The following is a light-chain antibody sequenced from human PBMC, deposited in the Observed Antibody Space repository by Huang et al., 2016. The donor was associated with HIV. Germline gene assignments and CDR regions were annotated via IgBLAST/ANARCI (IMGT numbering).Light chain of an antibody. CDR1: QSISSS. J-gene: IGKJ2*01. CDR3: QQSYSTPYT. CDR2: AAS. V-gene: IGKV1-39*01. Sequence: DIQMTQSPSSLSATVGDRVTITFQASQSISSSLNWYQQKPGRAPKLLIYAASSLQSGVPSRFSGSGSGTDFTLTISSLQPEDFATYYCQQSYSTPYTFGRGTELGIK.